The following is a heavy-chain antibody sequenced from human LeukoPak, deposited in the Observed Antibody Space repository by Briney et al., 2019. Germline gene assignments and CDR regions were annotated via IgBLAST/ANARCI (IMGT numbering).Heavy chain of an antibody. CDR1: GFTFSSYG. J-gene: IGHJ3*02. CDR3: AKASGVPWADYAFDI. CDR2: ISYDGSNK. V-gene: IGHV3-30*18. D-gene: IGHD3-10*01. Sequence: GRSLRLSCAASGFTFSSYGVHWVRQAPGKGLEWVAVISYDGSNKYYADSVKGRFTISRDSSKNTLYLQMNSLRAEDTAVYYCAKASGVPWADYAFDIWGQGTRVTVSS.